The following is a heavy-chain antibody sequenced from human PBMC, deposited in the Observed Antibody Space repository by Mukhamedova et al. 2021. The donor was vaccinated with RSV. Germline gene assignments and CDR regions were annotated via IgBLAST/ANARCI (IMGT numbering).Heavy chain of an antibody. V-gene: IGHV3-74*01. D-gene: IGHD2/OR15-2a*01. Sequence: QAPGKGLVWVSRINNDGSTTNYADSVKGRFTVSRDNAKNTLYLQMNSLRADDTAVYYCARWPYTTSAGTGRYCGQGTLVTVSS. CDR3: ARWPYTTSAGTGRY. J-gene: IGHJ4*02. CDR2: INNDGSTT.